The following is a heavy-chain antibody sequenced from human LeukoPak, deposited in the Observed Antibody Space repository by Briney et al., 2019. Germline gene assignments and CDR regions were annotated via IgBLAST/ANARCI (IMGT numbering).Heavy chain of an antibody. J-gene: IGHJ4*02. CDR2: IHTSGST. Sequence: SETLSLTCTVSGVSISRYYWSWIRQPAGKGLEWIGRIHTSGSTNYNPSLKSRVTMSIDTSKNQFSLKLYSVTAADTAVYYCARANSYDNSGHYYEFDYWGQGTLVTVSS. CDR3: ARANSYDNSGHYYEFDY. D-gene: IGHD3-22*01. CDR1: GVSISRYY. V-gene: IGHV4-4*07.